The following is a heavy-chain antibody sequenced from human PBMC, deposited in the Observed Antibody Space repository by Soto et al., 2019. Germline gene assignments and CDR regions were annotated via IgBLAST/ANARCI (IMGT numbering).Heavy chain of an antibody. CDR1: GFTFSNCW. CDR3: ARVGYGSGSYHFDY. CDR2: INSDGSTT. D-gene: IGHD3-10*01. J-gene: IGHJ4*02. V-gene: IGHV3-74*01. Sequence: EVQLVESGGGLVQPGGSLRLSCAASGFTFSNCWIHWVRQAPGKGLVWVSRINSDGSTTSYTDSVKGRFTISRDNAKNTLYLQMTSLRAEDTAVYYCARVGYGSGSYHFDYWGQGTLVTVSS.